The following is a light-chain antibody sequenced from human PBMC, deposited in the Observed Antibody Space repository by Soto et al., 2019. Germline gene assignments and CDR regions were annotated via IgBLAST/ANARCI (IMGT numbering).Light chain of an antibody. CDR3: QQYNTYPIT. V-gene: IGKV1-5*01. CDR2: DAT. J-gene: IGKJ5*01. Sequence: DIHMTQSPSTLSASVGDRVIITCRASQSITTWLAWYQQIPGKAPKLLISDATNLESGVPSRFSGSGSETEFTLTISSLQAEDFATYYCQQYNTYPITFGQGTRLEI. CDR1: QSITTW.